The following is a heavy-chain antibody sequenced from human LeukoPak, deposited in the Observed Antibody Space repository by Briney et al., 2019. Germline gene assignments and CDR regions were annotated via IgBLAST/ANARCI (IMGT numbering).Heavy chain of an antibody. CDR2: ISSSSSTK. CDR1: GFTFSSYS. CDR3: AKDSSPSGYGSGWPFDY. V-gene: IGHV3-48*01. D-gene: IGHD5-12*01. Sequence: GGSLRLSCAASGFTFSSYSMNWVRQAPGEGLEWISYISSSSSTKYYADSVKGRFTISRDNAKNSLYLQMNNLRAEDTAVYYCAKDSSPSGYGSGWPFDYWGQGTLATVSS. J-gene: IGHJ4*02.